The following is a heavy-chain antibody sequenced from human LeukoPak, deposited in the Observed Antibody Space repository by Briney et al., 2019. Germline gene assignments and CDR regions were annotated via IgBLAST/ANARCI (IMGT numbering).Heavy chain of an antibody. Sequence: PGRSLRLSCAASGFTFSSYAMHWVRQAPGKGLERVAVISYDGSNKYYADSVKGRFTISRDNSKNTLYLQMNSLRAEDTAVYYCARDRGCSSTSCRPSDYYGMDVWGQGTTVTVSS. V-gene: IGHV3-30-3*01. CDR1: GFTFSSYA. J-gene: IGHJ6*02. D-gene: IGHD2-2*01. CDR3: ARDRGCSSTSCRPSDYYGMDV. CDR2: ISYDGSNK.